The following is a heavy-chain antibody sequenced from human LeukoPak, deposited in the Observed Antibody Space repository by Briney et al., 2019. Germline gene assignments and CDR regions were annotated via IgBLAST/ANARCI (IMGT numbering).Heavy chain of an antibody. V-gene: IGHV1-2*02. CDR1: GYTFTGYN. Sequence: ASVTVSCKASGYTFTGYNMHWGRQAPGQGVEGMGWINPKNGGTNYAQKFQGRVTMTRDTYISTAYMELRRLRSDDTAVYYCAREGSSSSFFDYWGQGTLVTVSS. CDR3: AREGSSSSFFDY. CDR2: INPKNGGT. D-gene: IGHD6-6*01. J-gene: IGHJ4*02.